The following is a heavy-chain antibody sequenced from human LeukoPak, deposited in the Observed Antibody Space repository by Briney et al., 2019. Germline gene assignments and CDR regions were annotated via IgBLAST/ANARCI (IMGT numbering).Heavy chain of an antibody. D-gene: IGHD4/OR15-4a*01. Sequence: SETLSLTCAVYGGSFSGYYWSWIRQPPGKGLEWIGEINHSGSTNYNPSLKSRVTISVDTSKNQFSLKLSSVTAADAAVYYCASRGAFQHWGQGTLVTVSS. V-gene: IGHV4-34*01. CDR2: INHSGST. CDR3: ASRGAFQH. CDR1: GGSFSGYY. J-gene: IGHJ1*01.